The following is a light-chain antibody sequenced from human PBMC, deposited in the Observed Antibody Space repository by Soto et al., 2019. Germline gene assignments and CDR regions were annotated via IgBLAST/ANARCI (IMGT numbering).Light chain of an antibody. CDR3: QSYDSSLITSV. Sequence: QSFLTQPPSVSGAPGQRLTISCTGSSSNIGAGYDVHWYQQLPGTAPKLLIYGNTNRPSGVPDRFSASTSGTSASLAVTGLQAEDEADYYCQSYDSSLITSVFGGGTKLTVL. J-gene: IGLJ3*02. V-gene: IGLV1-40*01. CDR1: SSNIGAGYD. CDR2: GNT.